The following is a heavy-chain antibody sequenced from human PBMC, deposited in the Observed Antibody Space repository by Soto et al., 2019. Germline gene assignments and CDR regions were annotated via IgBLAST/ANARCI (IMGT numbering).Heavy chain of an antibody. V-gene: IGHV1-3*01. Sequence: TSVKVSCKAPGYTYTSYAMHWVRQAPGQRLEWMGWINAGNGNTKYSQKFQGRVTITRDTSASTAYMELSSLRSEDTAVYYCAREYYGSGSAMDVWGKGTTVTVSS. CDR3: AREYYGSGSAMDV. J-gene: IGHJ6*03. CDR2: INAGNGNT. D-gene: IGHD3-10*01. CDR1: GYTYTSYA.